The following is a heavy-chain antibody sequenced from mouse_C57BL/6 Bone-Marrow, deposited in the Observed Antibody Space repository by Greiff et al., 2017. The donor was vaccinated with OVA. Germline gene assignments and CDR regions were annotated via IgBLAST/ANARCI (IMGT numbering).Heavy chain of an antibody. J-gene: IGHJ3*01. D-gene: IGHD2-5*01. CDR1: GYTFTSYW. CDR3: ARYSNYGAWFAY. V-gene: IGHV1-69*01. Sequence: QVQLQQPGAELVMPGASVKLSCKASGYTFTSYWMHWVKQRPGQGLEWIGEIDPSDSYTNYNQKLKGKSTLTVDKSSSTAYMQLSSLTSEDSAVYYCARYSNYGAWFAYWGQGTLVTVSA. CDR2: IDPSDSYT.